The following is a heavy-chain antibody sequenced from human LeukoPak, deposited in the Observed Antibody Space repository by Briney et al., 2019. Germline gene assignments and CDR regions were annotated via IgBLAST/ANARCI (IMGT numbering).Heavy chain of an antibody. V-gene: IGHV4-59*01. D-gene: IGHD1-26*01. Sequence: SETLSLTCTVSGGSISSYYWSWIGQPPGKGLEWIGYIYYSGRNNYNPSLKSRVTISVDTSKNQFSLKLSSVTAADTAVHYCASTMVGATRYYYGMDVWGQGTTVTVSS. CDR2: IYYSGRN. J-gene: IGHJ6*02. CDR3: ASTMVGATRYYYGMDV. CDR1: GGSISSYY.